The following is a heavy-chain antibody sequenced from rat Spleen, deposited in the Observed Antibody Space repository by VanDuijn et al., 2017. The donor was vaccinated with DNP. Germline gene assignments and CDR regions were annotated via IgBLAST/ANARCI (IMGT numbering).Heavy chain of an antibody. CDR3: TTDNYPGIMSDY. D-gene: IGHD1-4*01. CDR1: GFTFSNYY. J-gene: IGHJ2*01. CDR2: ISTGGGNT. V-gene: IGHV5-25*01. Sequence: EVQLVESGGGLVQPGRSMKLSCAASGFTFSNYYMAWVRQAPTKGLEWVASISTGGGNTYYRDSVKGRFTISRDNAKSTLYLQMDSLRSEDTATYYCTTDNYPGIMSDYWGQGVMVTVSS.